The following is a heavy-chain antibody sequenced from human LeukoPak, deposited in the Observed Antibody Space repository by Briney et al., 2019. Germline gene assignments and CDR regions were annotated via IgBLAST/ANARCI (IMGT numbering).Heavy chain of an antibody. CDR1: GGSISSYY. Sequence: SETLSLTCTVSGGSISSYYWSWIRQPPGKGLEWIGYIYYSGSTNYNPSLKSRVTISVDTSKNQFSLKLSSVTAADTAVYYCARDTPSYGMDVWGQGTTVTVSS. V-gene: IGHV4-59*12. CDR3: ARDTPSYGMDV. J-gene: IGHJ6*02. CDR2: IYYSGST.